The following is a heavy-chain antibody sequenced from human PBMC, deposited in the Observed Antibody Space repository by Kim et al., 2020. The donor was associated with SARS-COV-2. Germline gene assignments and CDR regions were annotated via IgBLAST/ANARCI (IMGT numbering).Heavy chain of an antibody. CDR3: TTSLWELLPPYFDY. CDR1: GFTFSNAW. D-gene: IGHD1-26*01. V-gene: IGHV3-15*01. J-gene: IGHJ4*02. Sequence: GGSLRLSCAASGFTFSNAWMSWVRQAPGKGLEWVGRIKSKTDGGTTDYAAPVKGRFTISRDDSKNTLYLQMNSLKTEDTAVYYCTTSLWELLPPYFDYWGQGTLVTVSS. CDR2: IKSKTDGGTT.